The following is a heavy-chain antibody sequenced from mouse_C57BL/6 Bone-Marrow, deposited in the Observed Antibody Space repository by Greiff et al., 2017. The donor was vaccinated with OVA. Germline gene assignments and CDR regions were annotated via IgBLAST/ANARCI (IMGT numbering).Heavy chain of an antibody. V-gene: IGHV1-82*01. CDR2: IYPGDGDT. Sequence: VQLQQSGPELVKPGASVKISCKASGYAFSSSWMNWVKQRPGKGLEWIGRIYPGDGDTNYNGKFKGKATLTADKSSSTAYMQLSSLTSEDSAVYFCAPLTTVVATDAYWGQGTLVTVSA. D-gene: IGHD1-1*01. J-gene: IGHJ3*01. CDR3: APLTTVVATDAY. CDR1: GYAFSSSW.